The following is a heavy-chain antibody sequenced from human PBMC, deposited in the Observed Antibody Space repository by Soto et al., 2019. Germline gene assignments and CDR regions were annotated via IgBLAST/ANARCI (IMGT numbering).Heavy chain of an antibody. V-gene: IGHV3-13*01. CDR3: AREGRYDFWSGYQYYYYGMDV. Sequence: EVQLVESGGGLVQPGGSLRLSCAASGFTFSSYDMHWVRQATGKGLEWVSAIGTAGDTYYPGSVKGRFTISRENAKNSLYLQMNSLRADDTAVYYCAREGRYDFWSGYQYYYYGMDVWGQGTTVTVSS. D-gene: IGHD3-3*01. CDR1: GFTFSSYD. CDR2: IGTAGDT. J-gene: IGHJ6*02.